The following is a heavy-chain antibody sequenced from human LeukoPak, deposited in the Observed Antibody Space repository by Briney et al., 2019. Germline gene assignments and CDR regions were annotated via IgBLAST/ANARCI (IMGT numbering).Heavy chain of an antibody. CDR2: ISGSDGST. V-gene: IGHV3-23*01. J-gene: IGHJ4*02. Sequence: GGSLRLSCAASGFTFRNYAMSWVRQAPGKGLEWVSSISGSDGSTYYADSVMGRFTISRDNSKSTLYLQMNSLRAEDTAVYYCAKDWPAAGTEYFDNWGQGTLVTVSS. CDR1: GFTFRNYA. D-gene: IGHD6-13*01. CDR3: AKDWPAAGTEYFDN.